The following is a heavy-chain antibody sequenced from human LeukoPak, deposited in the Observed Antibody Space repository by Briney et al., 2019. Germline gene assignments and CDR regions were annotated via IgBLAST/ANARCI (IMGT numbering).Heavy chain of an antibody. CDR2: ISSSSSYM. D-gene: IGHD3-10*01. Sequence: GGSLILSCAASGFTFSSYSMNWVRQAPGKGLEWVSSISSSSSYMYYADSVKGRFTISRDNAKNSLYLQMNSLRAEDTAVYYCARDMTNYYGSGSYYLDGGYWGQGTLVTVSS. CDR3: ARDMTNYYGSGSYYLDGGY. V-gene: IGHV3-21*01. J-gene: IGHJ4*02. CDR1: GFTFSSYS.